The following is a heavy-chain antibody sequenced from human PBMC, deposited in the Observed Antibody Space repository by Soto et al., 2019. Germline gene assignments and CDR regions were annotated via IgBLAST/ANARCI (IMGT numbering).Heavy chain of an antibody. V-gene: IGHV3-23*02. Sequence: EVQLLESGGGLVQPGGSLRLSCAASGFTFSSYAMSWVRQAPGKGLEWVSSISDSGGSSYYGHSVKGRFTISRDNSKNTLYRQMNNLRAEYTAVYFCARAADDYGFWSGYLYWGQGTLVSVSS. CDR3: ARAADDYGFWSGYLY. J-gene: IGHJ1*01. CDR2: ISDSGGSS. CDR1: GFTFSSYA. D-gene: IGHD3-3*01.